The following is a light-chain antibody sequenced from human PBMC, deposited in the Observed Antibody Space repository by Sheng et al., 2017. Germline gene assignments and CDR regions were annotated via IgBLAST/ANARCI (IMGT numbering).Light chain of an antibody. J-gene: IGLJ3*02. CDR1: SSDVGTYNY. CDR3: CSYSGRWV. CDR2: EVT. Sequence: QSALTQPASVSGSPGQSITISCTGTSSDVGTYNYVSWYQQHPGKAPKLIIYEVTKRPSGVSSRISGSMSGNTPSLTISGLQAEDEADYYCCSYSGRWVFGGGTKVTVL. V-gene: IGLV2-23*02.